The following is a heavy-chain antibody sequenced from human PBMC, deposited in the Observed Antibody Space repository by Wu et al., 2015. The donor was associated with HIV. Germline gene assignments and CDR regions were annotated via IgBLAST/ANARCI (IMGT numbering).Heavy chain of an antibody. D-gene: IGHD1-26*01. J-gene: IGHJ3*02. V-gene: IGHV1-46*01. CDR2: INPSGGST. Sequence: QVQLVQSGAEVKKPGASVKVSCKASGYTFTSYYMHWVRQAPGQGLEWMGIINPSGGSTSYAQKFQGRVTMTRDTSTSTVYMELSSLRSEDTAVYYCARECGSYCFLFPRAFDIWGRGTMVTVSS. CDR3: ARECGSYCFLFPRAFDI. CDR1: GYTFTSYY.